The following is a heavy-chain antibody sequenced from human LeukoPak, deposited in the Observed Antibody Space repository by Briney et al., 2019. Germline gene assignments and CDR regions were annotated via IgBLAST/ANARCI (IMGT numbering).Heavy chain of an antibody. V-gene: IGHV4-59*08. CDR2: IYYSGGT. J-gene: IGHJ5*02. CDR1: GGSISSYY. Sequence: SETLSLTCTVSGGSISSYYWSWIRQPPGKGLEWIGYIYYSGGTNYNPSLKSRVTISVDTSKNQFSLKLSSVTAADTAVYYCARPFPDSSGGNWFDPWGQGTLVTVSS. CDR3: ARPFPDSSGGNWFDP. D-gene: IGHD6-19*01.